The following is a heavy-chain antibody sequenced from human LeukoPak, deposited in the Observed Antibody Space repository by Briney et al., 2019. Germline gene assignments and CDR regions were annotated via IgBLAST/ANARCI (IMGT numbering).Heavy chain of an antibody. D-gene: IGHD6-13*01. CDR1: GFAFSSYG. CDR2: IWSDSSHK. J-gene: IGHJ3*02. CDR3: ASAAGAFDM. V-gene: IGHV3-33*01. Sequence: GGSLRLSCAASGFAFSSYGMHWIRQAPGKGLEWVAVIWSDSSHKYYVDSMKGRYTISRDNSKNMVYLQMNSLRVEDTAVYYCASAAGAFDMWGQGILVTVSS.